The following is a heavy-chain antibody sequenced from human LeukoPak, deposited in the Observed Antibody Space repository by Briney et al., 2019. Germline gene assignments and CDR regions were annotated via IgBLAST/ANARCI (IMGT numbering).Heavy chain of an antibody. V-gene: IGHV1-46*01. CDR1: GYTFTSYY. D-gene: IGHD1-26*01. CDR2: INPSIGTT. Sequence: ASVKVSCKASGYTFTSYYMHWVRQAPGLGLEWMGIINPSIGTTSYAQKLQGRVTMTRDTSTTTVYMELSSLRSEDTAVYYCAKIVGASNGYFDYWGQGTLVTVSS. J-gene: IGHJ4*02. CDR3: AKIVGASNGYFDY.